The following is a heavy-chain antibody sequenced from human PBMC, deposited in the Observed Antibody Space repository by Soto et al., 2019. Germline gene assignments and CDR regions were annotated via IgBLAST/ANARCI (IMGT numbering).Heavy chain of an antibody. CDR2: SIPISGTA. CDR1: GGTFSSYA. J-gene: IGHJ4*01. Sequence: QVQLVQSGAEVKKPGSSVKVSCKASGGTFSSYAISWVRQAPGQGLEWMGGSIPISGTANYAQKFQARVTINADESTSTAYMELSSLRSEDTAVYYCARDRGYSGSYYYFDYWGHGTLVTVSS. CDR3: ARDRGYSGSYYYFDY. V-gene: IGHV1-69*01. D-gene: IGHD1-26*01.